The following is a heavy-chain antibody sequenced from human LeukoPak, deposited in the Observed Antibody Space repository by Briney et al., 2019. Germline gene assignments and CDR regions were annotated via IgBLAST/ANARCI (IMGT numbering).Heavy chain of an antibody. CDR2: IYHSGST. Sequence: SQTLSLTCAVSGGSISSGGYSWSWIRQPPGKGLEWIGYIYHSGSTYYNPSLKSRVTISVDRSKNQFSLKLSSVTAADTAVYYCARAAGFGELLGYYFDYWGQGTLVTVSS. D-gene: IGHD3-10*01. CDR3: ARAAGFGELLGYYFDY. V-gene: IGHV4-30-2*01. J-gene: IGHJ4*02. CDR1: GGSISSGGYS.